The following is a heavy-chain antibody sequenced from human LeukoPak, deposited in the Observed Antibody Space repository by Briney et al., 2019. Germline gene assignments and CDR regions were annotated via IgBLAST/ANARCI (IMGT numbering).Heavy chain of an antibody. V-gene: IGHV3-21*01. Sequence: GGSLRLSCAASGFTLSSYSMNWVRQAPGKGLEWVSSVSSSSTCIYYADSVKGRFTISRDNAKNSLYLQMNSLRAEDTAVYYCARDLKKYDYWGQGTLVTVSS. J-gene: IGHJ4*02. CDR1: GFTLSSYS. CDR3: ARDLKKYDY. CDR2: VSSSSTCI.